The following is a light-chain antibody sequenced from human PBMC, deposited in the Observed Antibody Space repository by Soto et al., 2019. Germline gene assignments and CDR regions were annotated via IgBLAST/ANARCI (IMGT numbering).Light chain of an antibody. CDR1: QSVSNN. V-gene: IGKV3D-15*01. CDR2: GAS. CDR3: QQYNSWPLT. J-gene: IGKJ4*01. Sequence: EIVLTQSPGTLSLSPGERATLSCRASQSVSNNYLAWYQQKPGQAPRLLIYGASTRATGVPTRISGSGSGTEFTLTISSLQSEDFAVYYCQQYNSWPLTFGGGTKVDIK.